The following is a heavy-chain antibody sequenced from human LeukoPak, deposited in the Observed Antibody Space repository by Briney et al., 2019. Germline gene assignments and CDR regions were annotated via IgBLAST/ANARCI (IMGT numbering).Heavy chain of an antibody. CDR2: IKEDGSEK. V-gene: IGHV3-7*01. CDR3: ARDLPDI. J-gene: IGHJ3*02. CDR1: EFTFSSYW. Sequence: GGSLRLSCAASEFTFSSYWMSWVRRAPGKGLEWVANIKEDGSEKHYVDSVKGRFTISRDNAKNLMYLQMNSLTAEDTAVYYCARDLPDIWGQGTMVTVS.